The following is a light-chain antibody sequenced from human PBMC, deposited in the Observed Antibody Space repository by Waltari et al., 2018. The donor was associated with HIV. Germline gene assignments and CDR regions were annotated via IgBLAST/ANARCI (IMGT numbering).Light chain of an antibody. J-gene: IGLJ2*01. CDR1: SSDVGNYNY. CDR3: TSYSSSSTLV. Sequence: QSALTQPASVSGSPGQSITISCTGTSSDVGNYNYVSWYQQHPGKAPKLMIYDVSNRPSGFSNRFSGSKSGHTASLTISGLRAEDEADYYCTSYSSSSTLVLGGGTKLTVL. CDR2: DVS. V-gene: IGLV2-14*03.